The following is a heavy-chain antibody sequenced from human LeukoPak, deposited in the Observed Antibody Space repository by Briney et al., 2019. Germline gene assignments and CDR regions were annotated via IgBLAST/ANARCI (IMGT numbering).Heavy chain of an antibody. CDR1: GYTFTGYY. V-gene: IGHV1-2*02. CDR2: INPNSGGT. J-gene: IGHJ4*02. D-gene: IGHD5-12*01. CDR3: WKDRGVATIGGIDY. Sequence: GASVKVSCKASGYTFTGYYMHWVRQAPGQGLEWMGWINPNSGGTNYAQTFQGRVTMIRVTSISTVYMELSRLISDDTAVDYWWKDRGVATIGGIDYWGQGTLVTVSS.